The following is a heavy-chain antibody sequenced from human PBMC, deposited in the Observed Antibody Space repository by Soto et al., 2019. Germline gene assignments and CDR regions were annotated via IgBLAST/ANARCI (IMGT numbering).Heavy chain of an antibody. CDR1: GGAFRGYY. D-gene: IGHD2-15*01. Sequence: QVQLQQGGAGLLKPSETLSLTCAVYGGAFRGYYWSWIRQPPGKGLEWLGEIKDSGSTNYNPSLKSRITISLDTSKKEISLRLSSVTAADTAVYYCARERGRYCSGESCYPFGPWGQGALVTVSS. CDR2: IKDSGST. V-gene: IGHV4-34*01. J-gene: IGHJ5*02. CDR3: ARERGRYCSGESCYPFGP.